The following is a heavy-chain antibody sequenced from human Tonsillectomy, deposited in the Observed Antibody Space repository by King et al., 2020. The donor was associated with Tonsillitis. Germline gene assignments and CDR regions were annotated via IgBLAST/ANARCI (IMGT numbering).Heavy chain of an antibody. Sequence: VQLVESGAEVKKPGASVKVSCKASGYTFTGYYIHWVRQAPGQGLEWMGWINPNSGGTNYAQKFQGRVTMTRDTSISTAYMGLSRLRSDDTAGYYCARVPFHCSSTSCYFDYWGQGTLVTVSS. D-gene: IGHD2-2*01. CDR3: ARVPFHCSSTSCYFDY. J-gene: IGHJ4*02. CDR2: INPNSGGT. CDR1: GYTFTGYY. V-gene: IGHV1-2*02.